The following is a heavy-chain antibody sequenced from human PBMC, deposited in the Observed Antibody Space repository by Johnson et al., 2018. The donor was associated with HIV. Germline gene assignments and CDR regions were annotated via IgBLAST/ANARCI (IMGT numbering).Heavy chain of an antibody. CDR3: AKDLRGYSYGWGAFDI. J-gene: IGHJ3*02. CDR2: IRYDGSHK. CDR1: GFTFSNYG. V-gene: IGHV3-30*02. Sequence: VQLVESGGGVVQPGGSLRLSCAASGFTFSNYGMHWVRQAPGKGLEWVAFIRYDGSHKYYVDSVKGRFTISRDNSKNTLYLQMNSLRAEDTAVYYCAKDLRGYSYGWGAFDIWGQGTMVIVSS. D-gene: IGHD5-18*01.